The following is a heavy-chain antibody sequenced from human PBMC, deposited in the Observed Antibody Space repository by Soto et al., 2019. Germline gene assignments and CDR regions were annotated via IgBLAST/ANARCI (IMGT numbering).Heavy chain of an antibody. V-gene: IGHV2-26*01. Sequence: QVTLKESGPVLVKPTETLTLTCTVSGFSLSNARMGVSWIRQPPGKALEWLAHIFSNDEKSYSTPLKSRLTISKDTTKSQVVLTMTNMDPVDTATYYCARIQNRSSWYPFIPYYFAYWGQGTLVTVSS. J-gene: IGHJ4*02. CDR2: IFSNDEK. CDR1: GFSLSNARMG. D-gene: IGHD6-13*01. CDR3: ARIQNRSSWYPFIPYYFAY.